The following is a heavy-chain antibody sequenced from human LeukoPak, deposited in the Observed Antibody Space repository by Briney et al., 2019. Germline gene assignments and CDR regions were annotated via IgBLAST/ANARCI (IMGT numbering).Heavy chain of an antibody. CDR1: GCTFTSYY. CDR3: ARDTKARAYYDFWSGYYFDY. D-gene: IGHD3-3*01. V-gene: IGHV1-46*03. CDR2: INPSGGST. Sequence: ASVKVSCKASGCTFTSYYMHWVRQAPGQGLEWMGIINPSGGSTSYAQKFQGRVTMTRDTSTSKVYMELSSLRSEDTAVYYCARDTKARAYYDFWSGYYFDYWGQGTLVTVSS. J-gene: IGHJ4*02.